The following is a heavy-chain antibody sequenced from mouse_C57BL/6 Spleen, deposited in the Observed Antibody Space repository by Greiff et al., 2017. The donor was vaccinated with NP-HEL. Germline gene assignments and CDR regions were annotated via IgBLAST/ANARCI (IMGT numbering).Heavy chain of an antibody. CDR1: GFTLSDSG. J-gene: IGHJ4*01. Sequence: VQLKESGGGLVKPGGSLKLSCAASGFTLSDSGMHWVRQAPEKGLEWVAYISSGSSTIYYADTVKGRFTLSRDNAKNTLFLQMTSLRSEDTAMYYCARGDYYSNYFYAMDYWGQGTSVTVSS. V-gene: IGHV5-17*01. CDR3: ARGDYYSNYFYAMDY. CDR2: ISSGSSTI. D-gene: IGHD2-5*01.